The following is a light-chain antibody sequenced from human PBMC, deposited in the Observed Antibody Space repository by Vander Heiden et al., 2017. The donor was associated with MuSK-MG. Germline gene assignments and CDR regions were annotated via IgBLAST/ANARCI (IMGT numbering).Light chain of an antibody. CDR3: QQYDNYPFT. V-gene: IGKV1-8*01. J-gene: IGKJ3*01. CDR1: QGISSY. Sequence: AIRLTQSPSTFSASIGDRVTITCRASQGISSYLAWYQQKPGKAPKLLIYAASTLQSGVPSRFSGSGSGTDFTLTISCLQSEDFATYYCQQYDNYPFTFGHGTKVDIK. CDR2: AAS.